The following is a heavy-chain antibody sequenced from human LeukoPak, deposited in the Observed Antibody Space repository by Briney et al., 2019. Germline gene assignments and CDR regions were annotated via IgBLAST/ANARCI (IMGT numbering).Heavy chain of an antibody. CDR1: GDSISSYY. J-gene: IGHJ3*02. CDR2: IYYSGST. V-gene: IGHV4-59*12. Sequence: SETLSLTCTVSGDSISSYYWSWIRQPPGKGLEWIGSIYYSGSTYYNPSLKSRVTISVDTSKNQFSLKLSSVTAADTAVYYCARDGNLITMIVVVKGFDAFDIWGQGTMVTVSS. CDR3: ARDGNLITMIVVVKGFDAFDI. D-gene: IGHD3-22*01.